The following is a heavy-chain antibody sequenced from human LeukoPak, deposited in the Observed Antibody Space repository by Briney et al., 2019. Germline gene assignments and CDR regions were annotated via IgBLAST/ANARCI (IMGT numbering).Heavy chain of an antibody. D-gene: IGHD3-16*01. J-gene: IGHJ4*02. CDR2: ISHNGNT. Sequence: PSETLSLTCAVFRGSISSSNWWSWVRQAPGKGLEWIGEISHNGNTNYNPSLKSRLTISVDKSKNQFSLKLSSVTAADTAVYYCARGGLNLGGDWGQGVLVTVSS. V-gene: IGHV4/OR15-8*02. CDR3: ARGGLNLGGD. CDR1: RGSISSSNW.